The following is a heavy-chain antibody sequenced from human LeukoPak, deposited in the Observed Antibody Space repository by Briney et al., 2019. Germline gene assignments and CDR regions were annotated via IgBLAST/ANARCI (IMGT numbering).Heavy chain of an antibody. CDR1: GYSFTNYW. J-gene: IGHJ6*02. CDR2: IDPSDSYT. V-gene: IGHV5-10-1*01. Sequence: PGESPKITCKGSGYSFTNYWINWVRQMPGKGLEWMGRIDPSDSYTNYSPSFQGHVTISADKSISTVYLQWSSLKASDTAIYYCARSVYYYYYMDVWGHGNTVSVSS. CDR3: ARSVYYYYYMDV.